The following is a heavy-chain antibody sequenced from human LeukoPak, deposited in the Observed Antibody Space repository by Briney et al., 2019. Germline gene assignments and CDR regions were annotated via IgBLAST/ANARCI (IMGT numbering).Heavy chain of an antibody. J-gene: IGHJ2*01. CDR2: IYYSGST. Sequence: KPSETLSLTCTVSGGSISSYYWSWIRQPPGKGLEWIGYIYYSGSTNYNPSLKSRVTISVDTSKNQFSLKLSSLTAADTAVYYCARVFPRYTAMVTGHWYFDLWGRGTLVTVSS. CDR3: ARVFPRYTAMVTGHWYFDL. V-gene: IGHV4-59*01. CDR1: GGSISSYY. D-gene: IGHD5-18*01.